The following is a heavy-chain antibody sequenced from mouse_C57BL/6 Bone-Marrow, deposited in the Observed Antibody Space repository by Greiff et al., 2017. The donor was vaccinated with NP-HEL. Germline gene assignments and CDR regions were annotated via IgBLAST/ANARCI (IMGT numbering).Heavy chain of an antibody. J-gene: IGHJ3*01. CDR3: ARWGVTPWFAY. V-gene: IGHV1-64*01. Sequence: QVQLQQPGAELVKPGASVKLSCKASGYTFTSYWMHWVKQRPGQGLEWIGMIHPNSGSTNYNEKFKSKATLTVDKSSSTAYMQLSSLTSEDSAVYYCARWGVTPWFAYWGQGTLVTVSA. D-gene: IGHD2-2*01. CDR2: IHPNSGST. CDR1: GYTFTSYW.